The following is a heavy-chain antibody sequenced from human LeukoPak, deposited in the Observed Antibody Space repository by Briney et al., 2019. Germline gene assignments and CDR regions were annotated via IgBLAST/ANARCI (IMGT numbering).Heavy chain of an antibody. D-gene: IGHD6-19*01. J-gene: IGHJ5*02. CDR2: MNPNSGNT. V-gene: IGHV1-8*01. Sequence: GASVKVSCKASGYTFTSYDINWVRQATGQGLEWMGWMNPNSGNTGYAQKFQGRVTMTRNTSISTAYMELSSLRSEDTAVYYCARGRYDSSGWYYGNNWFDPWGQGTLVTVSS. CDR3: ARGRYDSSGWYYGNNWFDP. CDR1: GYTFTSYD.